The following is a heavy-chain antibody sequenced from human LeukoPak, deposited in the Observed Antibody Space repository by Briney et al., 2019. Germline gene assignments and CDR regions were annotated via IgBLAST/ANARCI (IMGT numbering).Heavy chain of an antibody. V-gene: IGHV4-39*07. D-gene: IGHD3-10*01. CDR1: GFSLSTSGM. CDR3: ARGRKDRVRGVMRRESNWFDP. CDR2: INHSGST. J-gene: IGHJ5*02. Sequence: ESGPALVKPTQTLTLTCTFSGFSLSTSGMCVSWIRQPPGKGLEWIGEINHSGSTNYNPSLKSRVTISVDTSKNQFSLKLSSVTAADTAVYYCARGRKDRVRGVMRRESNWFDPWGQGTLVTVSS.